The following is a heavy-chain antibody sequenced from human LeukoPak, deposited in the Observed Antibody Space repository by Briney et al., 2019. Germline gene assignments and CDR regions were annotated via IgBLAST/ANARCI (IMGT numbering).Heavy chain of an antibody. CDR3: AREASSHFT. CDR2: IKQDGSEK. CDR1: GFTFGNSW. Sequence: GGSLRLSRAGSGFTFGNSWMNWFRQTPGKGLEWVANIKQDGSEKYVDSVKGRFTISRDIAKTSLYLQMNSLRAEDTAVYYCAREASSHFTWGQGTLVTVSS. J-gene: IGHJ5*02. V-gene: IGHV3-7*01. D-gene: IGHD3-3*02.